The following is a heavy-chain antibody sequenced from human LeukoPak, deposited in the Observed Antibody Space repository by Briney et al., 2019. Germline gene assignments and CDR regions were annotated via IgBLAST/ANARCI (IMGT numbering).Heavy chain of an antibody. J-gene: IGHJ2*01. Sequence: PSETLSLTCTVSGGSISSYYWSWIRQPPGKGLEWIGYIYYSGSTNYNPSLKSRVTISVDTSKNQFSLKLSSVTVADTAVYYCARVKKITMIVVVPDWYFDLWGRGTLVTVSS. V-gene: IGHV4-59*01. CDR1: GGSISSYY. CDR3: ARVKKITMIVVVPDWYFDL. D-gene: IGHD3-22*01. CDR2: IYYSGST.